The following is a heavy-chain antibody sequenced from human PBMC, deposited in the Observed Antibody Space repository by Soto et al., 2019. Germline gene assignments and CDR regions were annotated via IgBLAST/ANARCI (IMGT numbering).Heavy chain of an antibody. CDR1: GYTFTNYG. Sequence: QIQLVQSEGEVKKPGASVKVSCKTSGYTFTNYGVSWVRQAPGQGLEWMGWLNTYNGNTKYAQKFQGRVTMTTDTSASTAYAELRSLRSDDTAVYYCARAQTPTGSDFWGQGTLVTVSS. CDR2: LNTYNGNT. J-gene: IGHJ4*02. D-gene: IGHD4-4*01. CDR3: ARAQTPTGSDF. V-gene: IGHV1-18*04.